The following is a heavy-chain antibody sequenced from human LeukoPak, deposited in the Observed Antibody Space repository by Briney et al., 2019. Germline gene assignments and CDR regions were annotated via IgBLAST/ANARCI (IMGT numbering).Heavy chain of an antibody. Sequence: SETPSLTCTVSGGSISSSSYYWGWIRQPPGKGLEWIGSIYYSGSTYYNPSLKSRVTISVDTSKNQFSLKLSSVTAADTAVYYCARSRIAAAGKTRFDPWGQGTLVTVSS. D-gene: IGHD6-13*01. V-gene: IGHV4-39*01. J-gene: IGHJ5*02. CDR3: ARSRIAAAGKTRFDP. CDR1: GGSISSSSYY. CDR2: IYYSGST.